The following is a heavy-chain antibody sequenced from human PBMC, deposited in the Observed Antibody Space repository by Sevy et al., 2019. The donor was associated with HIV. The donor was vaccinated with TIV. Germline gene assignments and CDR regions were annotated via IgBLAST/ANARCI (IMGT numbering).Heavy chain of an antibody. J-gene: IGHJ4*02. CDR3: ARFYDSSGHFPSDY. CDR1: GYSFTNYW. V-gene: IGHV5-51*03. Sequence: RQRECLKISCKGSGYSFTNYWIAWVRQMPGKGLEWMGIIYPGDSETRYSPSFQGQVTISADKSISTAYLHWSSLKASDTAMYYCARFYDSSGHFPSDYWGQGTLVTVSS. D-gene: IGHD3-22*01. CDR2: IYPGDSET.